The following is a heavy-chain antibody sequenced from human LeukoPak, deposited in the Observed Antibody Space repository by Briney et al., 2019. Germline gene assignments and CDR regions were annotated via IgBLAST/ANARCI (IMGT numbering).Heavy chain of an antibody. CDR3: ATDRKRSKVTGTTY. CDR2: FDPEDGET. CDR1: GYTLTELS. J-gene: IGHJ4*02. V-gene: IGHV1-24*01. D-gene: IGHD1-7*01. Sequence: ASVKVSCKVSGYTLTELSMHWVRQAPGKGLEWMGGFDPEDGETIYAQKFQGRVTMAEDTSTNTAYMELSSLRSEDTAVYYCATDRKRSKVTGTTYWGQGTLVTVSS.